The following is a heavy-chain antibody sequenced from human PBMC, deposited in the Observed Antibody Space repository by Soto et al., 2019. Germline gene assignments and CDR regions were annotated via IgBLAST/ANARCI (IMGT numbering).Heavy chain of an antibody. CDR1: GFTFSSYS. J-gene: IGHJ4*02. CDR3: ATRGRYSGYYFDY. CDR2: ISSSSSYI. D-gene: IGHD6-13*01. Sequence: GGSLRLSCAASGFTFSSYSMNWVRQAPGKGLEWVSSISSSSSYIYYADSVKGRFTISRDNAKNSLYLQMNSLRAEDTAVYYCATRGRYSGYYFDYWGQGTLVTVSS. V-gene: IGHV3-21*01.